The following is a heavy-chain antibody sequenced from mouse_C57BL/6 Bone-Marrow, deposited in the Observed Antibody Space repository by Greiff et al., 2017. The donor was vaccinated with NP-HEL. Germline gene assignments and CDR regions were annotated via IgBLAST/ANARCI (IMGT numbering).Heavy chain of an antibody. V-gene: IGHV1-59*01. CDR2: IDPSDSYT. Sequence: QVQLQQPGAELVRPGTSVKLSCKASGYTFTSYWMHWVKQRPGQGLEWIGVIDPSDSYTNYNQKFKGKATLTVDTSSSTAYMQLSSLTSEDSAVYYCARLKRREKYYYAMDYWGQGTSVTVSS. D-gene: IGHD2-12*01. J-gene: IGHJ4*01. CDR1: GYTFTSYW. CDR3: ARLKRREKYYYAMDY.